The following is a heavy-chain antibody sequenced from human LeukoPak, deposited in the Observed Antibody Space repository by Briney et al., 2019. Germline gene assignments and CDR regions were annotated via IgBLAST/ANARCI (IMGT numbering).Heavy chain of an antibody. J-gene: IGHJ3*02. V-gene: IGHV3-21*01. D-gene: IGHD5-18*01. Sequence: AGGSLRLSCAASGFTFSSYSMNWVRQAPGKGLEWVSSISSSSSYIYYADSVKGRFTISRDNAKNSLYLQMNSLRAEDTAVYYCARRGDTAMVTPLGAFDIWGQGTMVTVSS. CDR3: ARRGDTAMVTPLGAFDI. CDR1: GFTFSSYS. CDR2: ISSSSSYI.